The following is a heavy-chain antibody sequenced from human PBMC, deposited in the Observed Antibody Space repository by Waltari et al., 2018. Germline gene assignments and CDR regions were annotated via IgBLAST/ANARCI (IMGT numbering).Heavy chain of an antibody. CDR2: SHYSGGA. CDR3: ARAQYSGYDYYFDY. J-gene: IGHJ4*02. D-gene: IGHD5-12*01. CDR1: GGSISSGDYY. V-gene: IGHV4-31*01. Sequence: QVQLQESGPGLVKPSQTLSLTCTVSGGSISSGDYYWSWIRQHPGKGLEWIVYSHYSGGAYYNPSLKSLVTISVDTSKNQFSLKLSSVTAADTAVYYCARAQYSGYDYYFDYWGQGTLVTVSS.